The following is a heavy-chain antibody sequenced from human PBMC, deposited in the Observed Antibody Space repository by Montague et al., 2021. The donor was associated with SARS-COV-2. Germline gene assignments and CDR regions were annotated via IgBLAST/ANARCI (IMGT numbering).Heavy chain of an antibody. V-gene: IGHV3-7*03. CDR3: ARDSRIVGATGGMDV. CDR2: IKPDGGEK. D-gene: IGHD1-26*01. Sequence: SLRLSCAASGFTFSNYWMSWVRQTPGKGLEWVANIKPDGGEKHYVDSXXGRFTISRDNAKNSLNLQMDSLRAEDTALYYCARDSRIVGATGGMDVWGQGTTVIVSS. CDR1: GFTFSNYW. J-gene: IGHJ6*02.